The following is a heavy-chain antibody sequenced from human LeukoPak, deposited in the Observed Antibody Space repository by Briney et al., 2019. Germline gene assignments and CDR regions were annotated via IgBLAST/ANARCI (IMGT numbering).Heavy chain of an antibody. CDR2: IRSDGYHT. Sequence: GGSLRLSCGASGFVFDDYDMHWVRQAPGKGLEWVAFIRSDGYHTYYTDSVKGRFIITRDNFKSTLYLQMNSLRLEDMAVYYCARAIFGVVIPSAFDYWGQGTLVTVSS. V-gene: IGHV3-30*02. D-gene: IGHD3-3*01. CDR1: GFVFDDYD. J-gene: IGHJ4*02. CDR3: ARAIFGVVIPSAFDY.